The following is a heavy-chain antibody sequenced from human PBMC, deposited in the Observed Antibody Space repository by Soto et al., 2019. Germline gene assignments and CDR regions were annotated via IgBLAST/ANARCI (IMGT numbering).Heavy chain of an antibody. CDR2: IIHKNGGT. CDR1: GLTFTGSY. D-gene: IGHD6-13*01. V-gene: IGHV5-10-1*01. CDR3: ARHPPGDSTWYDY. J-gene: IGHJ4*02. Sequence: ASVQVSFKASGLTFTGSYLHWVRQVPRQGLEWRGWIIHKNGGTNYSPSFQGHVAISADKSITTAHLQWSSLKASDTAMYYCARHPPGDSTWYDYWGQGTLVTVSS.